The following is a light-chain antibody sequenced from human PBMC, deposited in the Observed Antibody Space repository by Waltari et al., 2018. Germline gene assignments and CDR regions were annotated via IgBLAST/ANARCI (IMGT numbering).Light chain of an antibody. V-gene: IGKV3-20*01. J-gene: IGKJ1*01. CDR2: GAS. CDR3: QQYDTSPRT. CDR1: QSISASY. Sequence: DIVFMQSPSTLSLSAVSRATLSCSASQSISASYLAWYQQKPGQAPRLLIFGASSRGTGIPDKYSGSGSETDFTLTISRLDPEDSAVYYCQQYDTSPRTFGPGTKVEI.